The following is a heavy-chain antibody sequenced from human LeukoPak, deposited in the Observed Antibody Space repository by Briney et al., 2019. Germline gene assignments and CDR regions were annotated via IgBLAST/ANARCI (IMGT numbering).Heavy chain of an antibody. CDR1: GGSISSSNW. D-gene: IGHD2/OR15-2a*01. J-gene: IGHJ6*03. V-gene: IGHV4-4*02. Sequence: SETLSLTCTVSGGSISSSNWWSWVRQPPGKGLEWIGEIYHSGSTNYNPSLKSRVTISVDTSKNQFSLKLSSVTAADTAVYYCARKLRSYYYMDVWGKGTTVTVSS. CDR3: ARKLRSYYYMDV. CDR2: IYHSGST.